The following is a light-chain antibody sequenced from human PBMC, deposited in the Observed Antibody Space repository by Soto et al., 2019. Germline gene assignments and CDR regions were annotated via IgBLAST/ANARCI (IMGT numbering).Light chain of an antibody. Sequence: QSALTQPASVSGSPGQPITISCTGTSKDIGANNYVSWYQQHPDKAPKLLISAVNKRPSGVPHRFSGYKSGNSASLTISGLQTADEADYYCSSYKTSVTAVLFGGGTKLTVL. CDR1: SKDIGANNY. J-gene: IGLJ3*02. CDR3: SSYKTSVTAVL. CDR2: AVN. V-gene: IGLV2-14*01.